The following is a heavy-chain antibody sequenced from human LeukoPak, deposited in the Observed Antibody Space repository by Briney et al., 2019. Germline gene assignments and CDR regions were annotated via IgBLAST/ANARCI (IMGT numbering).Heavy chain of an antibody. V-gene: IGHV1-2*02. CDR2: INPNSGGT. D-gene: IGHD3-22*01. J-gene: IGHJ2*01. Sequence: RASVKVSCKASGYTFTGYYMHGVRQAPGQGLEWMGWINPNSGGTNYAQKFQGRVTMTRDTSISTAYMELSRLRSDDTAVYYCARGKFTMIFSDWYFDLWGRGTLVTVSS. CDR3: ARGKFTMIFSDWYFDL. CDR1: GYTFTGYY.